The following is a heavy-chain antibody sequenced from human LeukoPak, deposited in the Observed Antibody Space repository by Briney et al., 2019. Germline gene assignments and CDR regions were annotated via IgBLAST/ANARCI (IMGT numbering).Heavy chain of an antibody. D-gene: IGHD6-13*01. J-gene: IGHJ4*02. Sequence: SQTLSLTCAVSGGSISSGGFSWNWIRQPPRKGLEWIGYIYQSGTTYYNPSLKSRVTISVDRPKNQFSLKLSSVTAADTAVYYCGRGGIAAAASGIDFWGPGTLVTVSS. V-gene: IGHV4-30-2*01. CDR2: IYQSGTT. CDR1: GGSISSGGFS. CDR3: GRGGIAAAASGIDF.